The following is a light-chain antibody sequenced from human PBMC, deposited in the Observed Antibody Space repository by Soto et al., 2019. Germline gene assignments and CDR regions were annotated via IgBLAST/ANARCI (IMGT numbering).Light chain of an antibody. V-gene: IGLV1-40*01. J-gene: IGLJ1*01. CDR1: RSNIGTGYD. CDR3: QSYDSSLSGSV. Sequence: QLVLTQPPSVSGAPGQRVTISCTGSRSNIGTGYDVHWYQQLPGKAPKLLIYANTNRPSGVPDRFSGSQSGASASLAITGLQADDEADYYCQSYDSSLSGSVFGTGTKVTVL. CDR2: ANT.